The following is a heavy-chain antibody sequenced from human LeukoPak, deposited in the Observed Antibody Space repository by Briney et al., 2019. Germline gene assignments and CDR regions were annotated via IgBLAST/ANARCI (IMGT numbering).Heavy chain of an antibody. D-gene: IGHD2-2*01. V-gene: IGHV1-69*04. CDR3: ARVAYCSSTSCYYFDY. CDR1: GGTFSSYA. Sequence: SVKVSCKASGGTFSSYAISWVRQAPGQGLEWMGRIIPILGIANYAQKFQGRVTIDTDESTSTAYMELSSLRSEDTAVYYCARVAYCSSTSCYYFDYWGQGTLVTVSS. CDR2: IIPILGIA. J-gene: IGHJ4*02.